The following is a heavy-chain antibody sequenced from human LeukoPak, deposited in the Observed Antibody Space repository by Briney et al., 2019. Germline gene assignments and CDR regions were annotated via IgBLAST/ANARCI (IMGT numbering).Heavy chain of an antibody. CDR2: TFYSGST. D-gene: IGHD1-26*01. CDR3: ARGRQRERSYNWFDP. J-gene: IGHJ5*02. CDR1: GGSISSGDYY. Sequence: PSETLSLTCTVSGGSISSGDYYWSWIRQHPEKGLEWIGYTFYSGSTYYNPSLKSRVTISVDTSKNQFSLKLSSVTAADTAVYYCARGRQRERSYNWFDPWGQGTLVTVSS. V-gene: IGHV4-31*03.